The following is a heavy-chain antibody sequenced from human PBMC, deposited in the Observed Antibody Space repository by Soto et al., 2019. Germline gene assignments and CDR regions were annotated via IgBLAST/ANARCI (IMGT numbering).Heavy chain of an antibody. CDR3: AKTKYQLYYYYGMDV. J-gene: IGHJ6*02. V-gene: IGHV3-7*03. Sequence: EVQLVESGGGLVQPGGSLRLSCAASGFTFSSYSMSWVRQAPGKGLEWVANIKQDGSEEYYVDSVKGRFTISRDNAKNSLYLQMNSLRAEDTAVYYCAKTKYQLYYYYGMDVWGQGTTVTVSS. CDR1: GFTFSSYS. D-gene: IGHD2-2*01. CDR2: IKQDGSEE.